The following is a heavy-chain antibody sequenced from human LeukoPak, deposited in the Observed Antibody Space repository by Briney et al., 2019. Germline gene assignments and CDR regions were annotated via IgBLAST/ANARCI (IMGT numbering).Heavy chain of an antibody. Sequence: PGESLKISCKHSGYNFNTYWIGWVRQMPGKGLEWMGIIYPADSDPRYSPSFQGQVTISADKSISTAYLQWSSLKASDGAMYYCVRHGLGTSWFGFDYWGQGTLVTVSS. CDR3: VRHGLGTSWFGFDY. V-gene: IGHV5-51*01. J-gene: IGHJ4*02. D-gene: IGHD6-13*01. CDR1: GYNFNTYW. CDR2: IYPADSDP.